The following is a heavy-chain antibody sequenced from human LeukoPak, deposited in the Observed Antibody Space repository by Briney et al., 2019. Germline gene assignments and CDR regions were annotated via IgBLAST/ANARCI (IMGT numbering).Heavy chain of an antibody. CDR3: ARSGYFDWLDAFDI. Sequence: PGGSLRLSCAASGFIFNTYGMHWVRQAPGKGLEWVSILYSGGATYYADSVKGRFTISRDNSENMLFLQMNSLRAEDTAVYYCARSGYFDWLDAFDIWGQGTMVTVSS. D-gene: IGHD3-9*01. V-gene: IGHV3-53*01. CDR1: GFIFNTYG. J-gene: IGHJ3*02. CDR2: LYSGGAT.